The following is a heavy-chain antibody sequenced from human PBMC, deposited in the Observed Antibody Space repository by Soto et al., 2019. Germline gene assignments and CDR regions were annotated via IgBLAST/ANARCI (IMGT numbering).Heavy chain of an antibody. J-gene: IGHJ4*02. CDR1: GFTFSSYW. D-gene: IGHD3-22*01. Sequence: PGGSLRLSCAASGFTFSSYWMHWVRQAPGKGLVWVSRINSDGSSTSYADSVKGRFTISRDNAKNTLYLQMNSLRAEDTAVYYCAIRASYYDSSGYFDYWGQGTLVNVS. CDR2: INSDGSST. V-gene: IGHV3-74*01. CDR3: AIRASYYDSSGYFDY.